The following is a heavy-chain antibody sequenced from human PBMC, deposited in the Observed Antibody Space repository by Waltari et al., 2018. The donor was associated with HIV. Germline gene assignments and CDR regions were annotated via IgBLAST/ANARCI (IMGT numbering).Heavy chain of an antibody. J-gene: IGHJ2*01. Sequence: EVQLLESGGGLVQPVGSLRLYCAASGFTFSSYAMSWVRQAPGKGLEWVSAISGSGGSTYYADAGKGLFTISRDNSKNTLYLQMNSLRAEDTAVYYCAKDGRDSSGSNWYFDLWGRGTLVTVSS. V-gene: IGHV3-23*01. D-gene: IGHD3-22*01. CDR3: AKDGRDSSGSNWYFDL. CDR1: GFTFSSYA. CDR2: ISGSGGST.